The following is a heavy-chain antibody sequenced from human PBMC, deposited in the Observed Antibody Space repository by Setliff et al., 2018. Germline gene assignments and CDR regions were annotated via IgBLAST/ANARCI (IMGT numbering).Heavy chain of an antibody. J-gene: IGHJ4*02. Sequence: PSETLSLTCAVYGDSLSGYYWSWIRQSPKKGLEWIGEIMPGRDTLHSPSLESRLTITIDTSKSQFSLKLSSVTAADTAVYYCARHATYYYGSGNLPFDSWGQGTLVTVSS. V-gene: IGHV4-34*12. CDR2: IMPGRDT. CDR1: GDSLSGYY. CDR3: ARHATYYYGSGNLPFDS. D-gene: IGHD3-10*01.